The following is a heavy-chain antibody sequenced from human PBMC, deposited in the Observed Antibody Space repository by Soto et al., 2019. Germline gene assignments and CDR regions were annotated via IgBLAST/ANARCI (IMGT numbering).Heavy chain of an antibody. CDR1: DGSIISGGYS. Sequence: QLQLQESGSGLVKPSQTLSLTCAGSDGSIISGGYSWSWIWQPPGKGLEWIGYIYHSGSIYYNPSLKSRVTISVDRSKNQFSLKMSSVTAADTAVYDCARVPDYWGQGTLVTVSS. J-gene: IGHJ4*02. V-gene: IGHV4-30-2*01. CDR3: ARVPDY. CDR2: IYHSGSI.